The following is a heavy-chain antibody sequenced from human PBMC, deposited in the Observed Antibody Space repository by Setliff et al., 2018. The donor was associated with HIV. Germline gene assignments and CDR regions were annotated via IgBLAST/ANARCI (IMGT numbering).Heavy chain of an antibody. CDR1: GGSINSDNYY. V-gene: IGHV4-39*01. D-gene: IGHD2-21*02. Sequence: PSETLSLTCPVSGGSINSDNYYWGWIRQAPGKGLEWTGSIYYSGTTYYNPSLRGRVTISVDRSRNQFSLTLNSVTAADTATYYCASRGIVVVTMSMPDEFFVHWGHGTLVTVPQ. CDR3: ASRGIVVVTMSMPDEFFVH. CDR2: IYYSGTT. J-gene: IGHJ1*01.